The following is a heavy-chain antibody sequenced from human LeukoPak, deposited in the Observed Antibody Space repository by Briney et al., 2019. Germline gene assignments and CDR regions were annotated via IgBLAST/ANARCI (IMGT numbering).Heavy chain of an antibody. CDR1: GGSFSSGQY. CDR3: ARGSYYGFWSGLNGGHWFDP. Sequence: SSETLSLTCAVFGGSFSSGQYWSWIRQPPGKGLEWIGEINHSGSSNYNPALKSRVTISVDTSKNQFSLKLSSVTAADTAVYYCARGSYYGFWSGLNGGHWFDPWGQGTLVTVSS. V-gene: IGHV4-34*01. CDR2: INHSGSS. D-gene: IGHD3-3*01. J-gene: IGHJ5*02.